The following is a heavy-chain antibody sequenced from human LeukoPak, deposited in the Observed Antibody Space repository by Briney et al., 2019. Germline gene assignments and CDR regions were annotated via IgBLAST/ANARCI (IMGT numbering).Heavy chain of an antibody. J-gene: IGHJ4*02. D-gene: IGHD2-2*01. V-gene: IGHV3-23*01. Sequence: GGSLRLSCAPSGFTFSSYAMSWVRQAAGPRLEWVSGISGSGGSRDSTDTVTGRVAISSEYSKHTTHLRMSSLRAEDPAVHCCPQGVVPAAYRYYFDYWGQGTLVTVSS. CDR2: ISGSGGSR. CDR1: GFTFSSYA. CDR3: PQGVVPAAYRYYFDY.